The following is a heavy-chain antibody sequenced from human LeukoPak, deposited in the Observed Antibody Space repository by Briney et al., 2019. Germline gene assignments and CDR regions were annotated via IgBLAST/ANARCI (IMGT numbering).Heavy chain of an antibody. Sequence: ASVKVSCKASGYTFTGYYMHWVRQAPGQGLEWMGWINPNSGGTNYAQKFQGRVTMTRDTSTSTAYMELSRLRSDDTAVYYCARMVRGVIYAFDIWGQGTMVTVSS. CDR1: GYTFTGYY. J-gene: IGHJ3*02. CDR2: INPNSGGT. CDR3: ARMVRGVIYAFDI. V-gene: IGHV1-2*02. D-gene: IGHD3-10*01.